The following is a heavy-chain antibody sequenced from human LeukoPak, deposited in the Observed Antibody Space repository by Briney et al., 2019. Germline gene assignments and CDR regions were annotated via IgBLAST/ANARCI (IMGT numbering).Heavy chain of an antibody. D-gene: IGHD6-6*01. Sequence: SQTLSLTCTVSGGSISSGSYYWSWIRQPAGKGLEWIGRIYTSGSTNYNPSLKSRVAISVDTSKNQFSLKLSSVTAADTAVYYCARDDSSSPMFDYWGQGTLVTVSS. CDR1: GGSISSGSYY. CDR3: ARDDSSSPMFDY. CDR2: IYTSGST. V-gene: IGHV4-61*02. J-gene: IGHJ4*02.